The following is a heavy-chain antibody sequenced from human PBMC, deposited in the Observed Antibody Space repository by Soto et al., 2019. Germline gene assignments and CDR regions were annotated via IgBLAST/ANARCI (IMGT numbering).Heavy chain of an antibody. CDR3: ARSGVRGVITPFDY. J-gene: IGHJ4*02. CDR1: GFTFSSYS. V-gene: IGHV3-21*01. Sequence: EVQLVESGGGLVKPGGSLRLSCAASGFTFSSYSMNWVRQAPGKGLEWVSSISSSSSYIYYADSVKGRFTISRDNAKNALYLQMNSLRAEDTAVYYCARSGVRGVITPFDYWGKGTLVTVSS. CDR2: ISSSSSYI. D-gene: IGHD3-10*01.